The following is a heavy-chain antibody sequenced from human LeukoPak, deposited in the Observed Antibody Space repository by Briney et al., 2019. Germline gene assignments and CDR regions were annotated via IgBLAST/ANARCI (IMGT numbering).Heavy chain of an antibody. CDR2: IKQDGSEK. CDR1: GFTFSSYW. CDR3: ARVAVGEYNFHH. J-gene: IGHJ4*02. V-gene: IGHV3-7*01. Sequence: PGGSLRLSRAASGFTFSSYWMSWVRQAPGKGLEWVANIKQDGSEKYYVDSVEGRFTISRDNAKNTLYLQMNSLRAEDTAVYFCARVAVGEYNFHHWGQGTLVTVSS. D-gene: IGHD6-19*01.